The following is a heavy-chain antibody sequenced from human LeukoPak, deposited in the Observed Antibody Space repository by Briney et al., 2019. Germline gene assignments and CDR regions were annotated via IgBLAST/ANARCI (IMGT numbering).Heavy chain of an antibody. Sequence: SETLSLTCAVSGGSISSGGYSWSWIRQPPGKGLEWIGYIYHSGSTYYNPSLKSRVTISVDRSKNQFSLKLSSVTAADTAVYYCAREHDFRFDPWGQGTLVTVSS. J-gene: IGHJ5*02. CDR1: GGSISSGGYS. D-gene: IGHD3-3*01. V-gene: IGHV4-30-2*01. CDR3: AREHDFRFDP. CDR2: IYHSGST.